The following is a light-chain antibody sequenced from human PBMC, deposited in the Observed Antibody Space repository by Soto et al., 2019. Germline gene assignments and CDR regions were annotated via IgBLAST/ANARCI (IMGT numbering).Light chain of an antibody. CDR3: QQSYSTPIT. CDR1: QSISSS. J-gene: IGKJ4*01. Sequence: DIQMTQSPSSLSASVEDRVTITCRASQSISSSLNWYQQKPGKAPKLLIYAASSLQSGVPSRFSGSGSGTDFTLTISSLQPEDFATYYCQQSYSTPITFGGGNKVETK. CDR2: AAS. V-gene: IGKV1-39*01.